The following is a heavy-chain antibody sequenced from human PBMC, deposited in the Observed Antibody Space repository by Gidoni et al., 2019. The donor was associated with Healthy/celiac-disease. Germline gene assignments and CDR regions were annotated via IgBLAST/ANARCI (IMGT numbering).Heavy chain of an antibody. CDR2: IYSGGST. CDR3: ARAGGNLPDGGAPYFDY. J-gene: IGHJ4*02. V-gene: IGHV3-53*01. D-gene: IGHD2-21*01. CDR1: GFTVSRNY. Sequence: EVQLVESGGGLIQPGGSLRLSCAASGFTVSRNYMSWVRQAPGKGLEWVSVIYSGGSTSKGDSVKGRFTISRDNSKNTLYLQMNSLRAEDTAVYYCARAGGNLPDGGAPYFDYWGQGTLVTVSS.